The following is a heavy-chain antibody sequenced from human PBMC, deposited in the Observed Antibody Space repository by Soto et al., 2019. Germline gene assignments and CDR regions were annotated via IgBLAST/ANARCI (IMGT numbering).Heavy chain of an antibody. V-gene: IGHV3-48*01. CDR2: ISPSSSNM. D-gene: IGHD5-18*01. J-gene: IGHJ4*02. Sequence: PGGSLRLSCAASGFTLNDYSMNWVRRAPGKGLEWLSYISPSSSNMYYADSVKGRFTISRDDSKSVAYLQMNSLNSEDTGVYYCATIPRNRHGYPFDCWGQGTLVTVSS. CDR1: GFTLNDYS. CDR3: ATIPRNRHGYPFDC.